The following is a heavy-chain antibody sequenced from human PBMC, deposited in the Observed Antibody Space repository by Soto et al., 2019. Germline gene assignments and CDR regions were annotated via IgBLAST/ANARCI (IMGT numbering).Heavy chain of an antibody. CDR2: ISGSGGST. CDR3: ARLLDYSPSYYDYGMDV. CDR1: GFTFSSYA. Sequence: EVQLLESGGGLVQPGGSLRLSCAASGFTFSSYAMSWVRQAPGKGLEWVSAISGSGGSTYYADSVKGRFTISRDNSKNTLYLQMNSLRAEDTAVYYCARLLDYSPSYYDYGMDVWGQGTTVTVSS. D-gene: IGHD4-4*01. V-gene: IGHV3-23*01. J-gene: IGHJ6*02.